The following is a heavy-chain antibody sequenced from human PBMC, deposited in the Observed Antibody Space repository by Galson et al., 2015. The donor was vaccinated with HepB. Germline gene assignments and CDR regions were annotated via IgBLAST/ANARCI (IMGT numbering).Heavy chain of an antibody. D-gene: IGHD5-24*01. Sequence: SLRLSCAGSGFTFSTYSMSWVRQAPGKGLEWVSCISRSSTNSNYADSVKGRFTISRDNSKSTLYLQVNSLRAEDTAVYYCASEIQVRGYDYWGLGTLVTVSS. CDR3: ASEIQVRGYDY. CDR2: ISRSSTNS. V-gene: IGHV3-21*05. CDR1: GFTFSTYS. J-gene: IGHJ4*01.